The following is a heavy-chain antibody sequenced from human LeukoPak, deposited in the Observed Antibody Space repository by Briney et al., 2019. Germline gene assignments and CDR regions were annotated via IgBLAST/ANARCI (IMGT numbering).Heavy chain of an antibody. CDR1: GFTFSSYS. CDR2: ISSSSSTI. D-gene: IGHD4-23*01. CDR3: ARADAVYGGILHGAPDY. J-gene: IGHJ4*02. Sequence: GGSLRLSCAASGFTFSSYSMNWVRQAPGKGLEWVSYISSSSSTIYYADSVKGRFTISRDNAKNSLYLQMNSLRAEDTAVYYCARADAVYGGILHGAPDYWGQGTLVTVSS. V-gene: IGHV3-48*04.